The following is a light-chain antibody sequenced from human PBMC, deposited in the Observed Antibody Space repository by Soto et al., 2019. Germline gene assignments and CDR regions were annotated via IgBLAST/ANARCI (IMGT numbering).Light chain of an antibody. CDR2: GAS. V-gene: IGKV3-20*01. CDR1: GRISSVY. Sequence: VVAQSSGSLSRAPGERATLPCSASGRISSVYLAWYQQRTAQPPRRLIYGASNRATGIPHRFSGSGSGTEFTLIINRLEHEDVAIYYCQQYGGSPRITFGQGTQLEIK. CDR3: QQYGGSPRIT. J-gene: IGKJ5*01.